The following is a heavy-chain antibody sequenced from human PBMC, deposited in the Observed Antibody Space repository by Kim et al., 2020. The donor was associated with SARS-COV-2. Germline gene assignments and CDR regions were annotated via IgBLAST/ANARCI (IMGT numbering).Heavy chain of an antibody. J-gene: IGHJ2*01. CDR3: ARLYSSNPYWYFDL. D-gene: IGHD2-2*01. V-gene: IGHV4-30-2*01. Sequence: NPTLKRRVTISVDRSRNQFSLKLSSVTAADTAVYYCARLYSSNPYWYFDLWGRGTLVTVSS.